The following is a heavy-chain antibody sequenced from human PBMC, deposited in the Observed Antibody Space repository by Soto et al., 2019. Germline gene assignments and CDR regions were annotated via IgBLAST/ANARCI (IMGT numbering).Heavy chain of an antibody. CDR3: ARHVSQQGRAYLAY. V-gene: IGHV4-39*01. CDR2: IYYSGST. CDR1: GGSISSSSYY. J-gene: IGHJ4*02. Sequence: PSETLSLTCTVSGGSISSSSYYWGWIRQPPGKGLEWIGSIYYSGSTYYNPSLKSRVTISVDTSKNQFSLKLSSLTAPDTPAYYCARHVSQQGRAYLAYWGQGTVVPVSS. D-gene: IGHD6-19*01.